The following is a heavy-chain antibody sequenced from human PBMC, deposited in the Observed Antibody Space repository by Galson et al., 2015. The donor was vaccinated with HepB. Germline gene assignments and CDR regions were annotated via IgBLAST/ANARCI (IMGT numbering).Heavy chain of an antibody. J-gene: IGHJ4*02. D-gene: IGHD1-26*01. V-gene: IGHV3-21*01. CDR1: GFTFSSCD. Sequence: SLRLSCAASGFTFSSCDINWVRQAPGRGLEWVSCISCDTGYISYADSVKGRFIISRDTAKNSLFLQMNSLRVEDTAVCYCAKSWELRRELDFWGQGTLVTVSS. CDR2: ISCDTGYI. CDR3: AKSWELRRELDF.